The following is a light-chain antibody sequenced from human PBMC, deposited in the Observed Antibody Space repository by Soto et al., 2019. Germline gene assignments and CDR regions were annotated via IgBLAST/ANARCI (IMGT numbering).Light chain of an antibody. CDR1: STDIGGYTY. CDR3: SSYSRTTTRVI. V-gene: IGLV2-14*01. Sequence: QSALTQPASVSGSHGQSITISCTGTSTDIGGYTYVSWYQQYPGKVPKLMIYEVDNRPSGVSNRFSGSKSGSTASLTISGLQAEDDADYFCSSYSRTTTRVIFGGGTKLTVL. J-gene: IGLJ2*01. CDR2: EVD.